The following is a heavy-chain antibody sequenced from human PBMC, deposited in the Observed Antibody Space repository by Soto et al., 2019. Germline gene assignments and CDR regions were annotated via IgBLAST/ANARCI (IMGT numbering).Heavy chain of an antibody. CDR3: ARDPGRRFGELLFYFDY. V-gene: IGHV1-2*04. CDR1: GYTFTGYY. CDR2: INPNSGGT. J-gene: IGHJ4*02. Sequence: ASVKVSCKASGYTFTGYYMHWVRQAPGQGLEWMGWINPNSGGTNYAQKFRGWVTMTRDTSISTAYMELSRLRSDDTAVYYCARDPGRRFGELLFYFDYWGQGTLVTVSS. D-gene: IGHD3-10*01.